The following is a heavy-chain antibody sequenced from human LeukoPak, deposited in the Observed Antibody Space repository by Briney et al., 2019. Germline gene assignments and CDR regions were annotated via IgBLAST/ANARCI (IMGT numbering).Heavy chain of an antibody. CDR2: IYSGGSP. CDR3: ARDLNYYDSSGYGH. V-gene: IGHV3-53*01. Sequence: GGSLRLSCAASGFTFSSYGMHWVRQAPGKGLEWVSVIYSGGSPYYADSVKGRFTISRDNSKNTLYLQMNSLRAEDTAVYYCARDLNYYDSSGYGHWGQGTLVTVSS. J-gene: IGHJ4*02. D-gene: IGHD3-22*01. CDR1: GFTFSSYG.